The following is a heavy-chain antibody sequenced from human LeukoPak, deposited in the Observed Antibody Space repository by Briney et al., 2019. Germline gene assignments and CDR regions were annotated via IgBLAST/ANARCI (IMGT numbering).Heavy chain of an antibody. CDR2: INHSGST. CDR3: ARVSVKTTLSH. Sequence: SESLSLTCAVYGGSFSGYYWSWIRQPPGKGLEWIGEINHSGSTNYNPSLKSRATISVDTSKNQFSLKLSSVTAADTAVYYCARVSVKTTLSHWGQGTLVTVSS. J-gene: IGHJ4*02. D-gene: IGHD4-17*01. V-gene: IGHV4-34*01. CDR1: GGSFSGYY.